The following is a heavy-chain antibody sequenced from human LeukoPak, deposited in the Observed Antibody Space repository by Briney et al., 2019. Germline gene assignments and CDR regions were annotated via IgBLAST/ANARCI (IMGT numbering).Heavy chain of an antibody. J-gene: IGHJ5*02. CDR2: TYYRSTWYN. CDR3: ARRLTQYDCFDP. V-gene: IGHV6-1*01. CDR1: GDSVSSNSVT. Sequence: QTLSLTCDISGDSVSSNSVTWNWIRQSPSRGLEWLGRTYYRSTWYNDYAVSVRGRITVNPNTSKNQFSLHLNSVTPEDTAVYYCARRLTQYDCFDPWGQGILVTVSS. D-gene: IGHD2-2*01.